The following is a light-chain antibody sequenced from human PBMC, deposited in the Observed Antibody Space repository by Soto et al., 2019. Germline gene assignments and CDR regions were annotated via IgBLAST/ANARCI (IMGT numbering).Light chain of an antibody. Sequence: QPVLTQSPSASASLGASVKLTCTLSSGHSSYAIAWHQQQPEKGPRYLMKLNSDGSHSKGDGIPDRFSGSSSGAERYLTISSLPSEDEADYYCQTWGTGIGVFGGGTKLTVL. CDR1: SGHSSYA. J-gene: IGLJ3*02. CDR2: LNSDGSH. CDR3: QTWGTGIGV. V-gene: IGLV4-69*01.